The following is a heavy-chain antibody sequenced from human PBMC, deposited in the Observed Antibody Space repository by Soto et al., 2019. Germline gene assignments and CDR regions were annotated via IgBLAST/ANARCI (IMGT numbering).Heavy chain of an antibody. J-gene: IGHJ4*02. CDR3: ARLGGVFRYFDWLLFKEWDLYYFDY. D-gene: IGHD3-9*01. CDR2: IYYSGST. V-gene: IGHV4-39*01. Sequence: SETLSLTCPVSGGSISSSSYYWGWIRQPPGKGLEWIGSIYYSGSTYYNPSLKSRVTISVDTSKNQFSLKLSSVTAADTAVYYCARLGGVFRYFDWLLFKEWDLYYFDYWGQGTLVTVSS. CDR1: GGSISSSSYY.